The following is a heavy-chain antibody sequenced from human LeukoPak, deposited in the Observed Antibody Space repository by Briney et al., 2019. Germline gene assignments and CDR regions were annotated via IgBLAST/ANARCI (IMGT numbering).Heavy chain of an antibody. CDR3: ARALYCSSTSCYYYYGMDV. Sequence: SVKVSCKASGGTFSSYTISWVRQAPGQGLEWMGRIIPILSIANYAQKFQGRVTITADKSTSTAYMELSSLRSEDTAVYYCARALYCSSTSCYYYYGMDVWGQGTTVTVSS. V-gene: IGHV1-69*02. J-gene: IGHJ6*02. D-gene: IGHD2-2*01. CDR1: GGTFSSYT. CDR2: IIPILSIA.